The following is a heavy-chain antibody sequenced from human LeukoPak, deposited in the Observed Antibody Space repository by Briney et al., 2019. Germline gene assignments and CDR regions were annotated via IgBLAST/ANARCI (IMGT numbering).Heavy chain of an antibody. J-gene: IGHJ4*02. CDR3: ARAELLRFLEWLPFDY. CDR2: ISYDGSNK. D-gene: IGHD3-3*01. V-gene: IGHV3-30*04. CDR1: GFTFSSYA. Sequence: GGSLRLSCAASGFTFSSYAMHWVRQAPGKGLEWVAVISYDGSNKYYADSVKGRFTISRDNSKNTLYLQMNSLRAEDTAVYYCARAELLRFLEWLPFDYWGQGTLVTVSS.